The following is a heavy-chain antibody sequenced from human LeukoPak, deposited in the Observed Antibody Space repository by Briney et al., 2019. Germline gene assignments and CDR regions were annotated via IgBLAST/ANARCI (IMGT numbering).Heavy chain of an antibody. J-gene: IGHJ6*03. CDR1: GFTFSSYG. CDR2: IWYDGSNK. CDR3: ARGSGLGLRFLEWLSKSDYYYYYMDV. V-gene: IGHV3-33*01. D-gene: IGHD3-3*01. Sequence: GGSLRLSCAASGFTFSSYGMHWIRQAPGKGLEWVAVIWYDGSNKYYADSVKGRFTISRDNSKNTLYLQMNSLRAEDTAVYYCARGSGLGLRFLEWLSKSDYYYYYMDVWGKGTTVTVS.